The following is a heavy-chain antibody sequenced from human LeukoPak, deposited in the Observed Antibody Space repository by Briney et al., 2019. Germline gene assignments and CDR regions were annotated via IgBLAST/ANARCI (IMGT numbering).Heavy chain of an antibody. J-gene: IGHJ2*01. V-gene: IGHV4-61*02. CDR3: ARALSGSPFGYWYFDL. CDR2: IYTSGST. Sequence: SQTLSLTCTVSGASIGSGSYYWTWIRQPAGKGLEWIGRIYTSGSTDYNPSLESRVTISVDTSKNYFSLKLTSVTAADTAVYYCARALSGSPFGYWYFDLWGRGSLVTVSS. CDR1: GASIGSGSYY. D-gene: IGHD3-10*01.